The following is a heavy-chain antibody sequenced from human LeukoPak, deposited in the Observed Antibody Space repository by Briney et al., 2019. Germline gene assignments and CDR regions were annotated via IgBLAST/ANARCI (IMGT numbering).Heavy chain of an antibody. V-gene: IGHV3-7*01. D-gene: IGHD2-15*01. CDR2: IRHDGNAK. CDR1: GVAFSNYW. J-gene: IGHJ4*02. Sequence: WGSLRLSCAASGVAFSNYWMSWVRQAPGKGLELMANIRHDGNAKNYVPSVRGRFTISRDNAKNSLYLQMNSLTVEDTGVYYCATAHDSAGNDWGQGTLVTVSS. CDR3: ATAHDSAGND.